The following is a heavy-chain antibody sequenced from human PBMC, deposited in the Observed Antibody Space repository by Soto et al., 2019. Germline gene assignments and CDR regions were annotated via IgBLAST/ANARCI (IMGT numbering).Heavy chain of an antibody. CDR2: IIPTLPIA. J-gene: IGHJ4*02. CDR3: AIEVTTGGFDS. CDR1: GGSSNIYT. D-gene: IGHD4-17*01. V-gene: IGHV1-69*08. Sequence: QVQLVQSGAELKKPGSSVKVSCKASGGSSNIYTITWVRQAPGQGLEWMGRIIPTLPIANYAQKFQGRVTIAADKSTSTAYMELSSLRSEDTAVYYCAIEVTTGGFDSWGQGTLVTVSS.